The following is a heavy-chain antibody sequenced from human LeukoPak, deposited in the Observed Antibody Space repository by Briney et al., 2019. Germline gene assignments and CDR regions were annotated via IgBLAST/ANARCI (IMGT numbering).Heavy chain of an antibody. Sequence: GGSLRLSCAASGFTFSSYGRHWVRQAPGKGLEWVAFIRYDGSNKYYADSVKGRFTISRDNSKNTLYLQMNSLRAEDTAVYYCAKSKVHSSGYYSPPNYYFDYWGQGTLVTVSS. J-gene: IGHJ4*02. CDR1: GFTFSSYG. CDR3: AKSKVHSSGYYSPPNYYFDY. V-gene: IGHV3-30*02. D-gene: IGHD3-22*01. CDR2: IRYDGSNK.